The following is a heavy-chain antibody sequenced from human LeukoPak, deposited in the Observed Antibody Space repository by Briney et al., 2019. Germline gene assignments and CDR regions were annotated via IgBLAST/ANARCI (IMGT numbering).Heavy chain of an antibody. V-gene: IGHV3-33*01. Sequence: YPGGSLRLSCAASGFSFGGYAMPWVRRAPGKGLEWVAVIWYDGNTKYYADSVKGRFTISRGNSRNTLYLQMNSLRAEDTAVYFCVRDRTTVTTFYFHHWGRAPWSPSPQ. CDR3: VRDRTTVTTFYFHH. CDR1: GFSFGGYA. J-gene: IGHJ1*01. D-gene: IGHD4-17*01. CDR2: IWYDGNTK.